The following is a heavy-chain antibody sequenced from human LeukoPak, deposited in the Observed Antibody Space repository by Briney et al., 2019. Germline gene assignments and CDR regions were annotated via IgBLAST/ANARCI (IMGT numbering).Heavy chain of an antibody. J-gene: IGHJ5*02. CDR1: GGSISSGDYY. Sequence: SETLSLTCTVSGGSISSGDYYWSWIRQPPGKGLEWIGYIYYSGSTYYNPSLKSRVTISVDTSKNQFSLKLSSVTAADTAVYYCARTSTGTWFDPWGQGTLVTVSS. CDR3: ARTSTGTWFDP. D-gene: IGHD1-1*01. CDR2: IYYSGST. V-gene: IGHV4-30-4*01.